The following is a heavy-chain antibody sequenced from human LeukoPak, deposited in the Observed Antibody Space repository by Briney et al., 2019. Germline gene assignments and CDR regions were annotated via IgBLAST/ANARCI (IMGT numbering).Heavy chain of an antibody. Sequence: GGSLRLSCAASGFTFSSYGMHWVRQAPGKGLEWVAFIRYDGSNKYYADSVKGRFTISRDNAKNSLYLQMNSLRAEDTAVYYCVGEDYFDYWGQGTLVTVSS. J-gene: IGHJ4*02. CDR3: VGEDYFDY. V-gene: IGHV3-30*02. CDR1: GFTFSSYG. CDR2: IRYDGSNK.